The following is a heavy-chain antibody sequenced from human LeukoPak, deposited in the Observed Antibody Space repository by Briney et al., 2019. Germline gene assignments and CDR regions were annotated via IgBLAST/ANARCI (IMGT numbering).Heavy chain of an antibody. CDR3: ARADAAAGTLASDY. CDR2: INPSGGST. J-gene: IGHJ4*02. CDR1: GYTFTSYY. D-gene: IGHD6-13*01. Sequence: GASVKVSCKASGYTFTSYYMHWVRQAPGQGLEWMGIINPSGGSTSYAQKFQGRVTMTRDASTSTVYMELRGLISEDTSVYYCARADAAAGTLASDYWGQGTLVTVSS. V-gene: IGHV1-46*01.